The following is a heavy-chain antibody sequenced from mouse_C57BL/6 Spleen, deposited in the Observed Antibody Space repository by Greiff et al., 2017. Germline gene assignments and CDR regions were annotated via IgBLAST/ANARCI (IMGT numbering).Heavy chain of an antibody. CDR3: ARDNWDALDY. Sequence: EVKLVESGGGLVKPGGSLKLSCAASGFTFSSYAMSWVRQTPEKRLEWVATISDGGSYTYYPDNVKGRFTISRDNAKNNLYLQMSHLKSEDTAMYYCARDNWDALDYWGQGTTLTVSS. J-gene: IGHJ2*01. V-gene: IGHV5-4*01. D-gene: IGHD4-1*01. CDR2: ISDGGSYT. CDR1: GFTFSSYA.